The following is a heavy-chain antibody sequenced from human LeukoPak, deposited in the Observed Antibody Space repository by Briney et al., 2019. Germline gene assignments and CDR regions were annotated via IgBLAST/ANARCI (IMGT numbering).Heavy chain of an antibody. V-gene: IGHV3-9*01. D-gene: IGHD2-8*01. CDR1: GFTFDDYA. Sequence: GGSLRLSCAASGFTFDDYAMHWVRQAPGKGLEWVSGISWNSGSIGYADSLKGRFTISRGNAKNSLYLQMNSLRAEDTALYYCAKEGYCTNGVCYTAGFDYWGQGTLVTVSS. J-gene: IGHJ4*02. CDR2: ISWNSGSI. CDR3: AKEGYCTNGVCYTAGFDY.